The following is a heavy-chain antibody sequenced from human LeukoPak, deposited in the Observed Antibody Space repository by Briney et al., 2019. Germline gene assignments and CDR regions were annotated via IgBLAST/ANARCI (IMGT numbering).Heavy chain of an antibody. CDR2: IYYSGST. V-gene: IGHV4-59*01. CDR1: GGSISNKY. J-gene: IGHJ4*02. Sequence: SETLSLTCTVSGGSISNKYWSWIRQPPGKGLEWIGYIYYSGSTNYNPSLKSRVTILVDTSKNQFSLKLSSVTADDTAVYYCARESSSSWYMDYWGQGTLVTVSS. D-gene: IGHD6-13*01. CDR3: ARESSSSWYMDY.